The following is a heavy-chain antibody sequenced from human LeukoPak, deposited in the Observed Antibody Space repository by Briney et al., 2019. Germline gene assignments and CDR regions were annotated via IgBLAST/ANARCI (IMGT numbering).Heavy chain of an antibody. CDR2: ISYDGSNK. J-gene: IGHJ5*02. CDR1: GFTFSSYA. D-gene: IGHD2-21*01. V-gene: IGHV3-30-3*01. CDR3: TRTNSGIVVVIASESWFDP. Sequence: GGSLRLSCAASGFTFSSYAMHWVRQAPGKGLEWVAVISYDGSNKYYADSVKGRFTISRDNSKNTLYLQMNSLRAEDTAVYYCTRTNSGIVVVIASESWFDPWGQGTLVTVSS.